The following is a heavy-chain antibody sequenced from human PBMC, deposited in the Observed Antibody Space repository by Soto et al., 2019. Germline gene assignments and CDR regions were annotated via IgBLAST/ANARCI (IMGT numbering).Heavy chain of an antibody. CDR1: GGSISSYY. D-gene: IGHD3-9*01. J-gene: IGHJ4*02. CDR2: IYYSGST. CDR3: ARIRYFDWSTFDY. Sequence: SETLSLTCTVSGGSISSYYWSWIRQPPGKGLEWIGYIYYSGSTNYNPSLKSRVTISVDTSKNQFSLKLSSVTAADTAVYYCARIRYFDWSTFDYWGQGTLVTVS. V-gene: IGHV4-59*01.